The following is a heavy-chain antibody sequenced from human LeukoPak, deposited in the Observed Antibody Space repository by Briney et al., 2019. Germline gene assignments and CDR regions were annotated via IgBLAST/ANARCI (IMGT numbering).Heavy chain of an antibody. CDR1: GFTVSSDY. D-gene: IGHD4-17*01. CDR3: ARAAYGDYTFDY. Sequence: GSLRLSCAASGFTVSSDYMSWLRQPPEKGLEWIGTIFYGGSTYYNPSLRSRVTISVDTSRNQFSLNLSSVTAADTAVYYCARAAYGDYTFDYWGQGILVTVSS. CDR2: IFYGGST. V-gene: IGHV4-39*01. J-gene: IGHJ4*02.